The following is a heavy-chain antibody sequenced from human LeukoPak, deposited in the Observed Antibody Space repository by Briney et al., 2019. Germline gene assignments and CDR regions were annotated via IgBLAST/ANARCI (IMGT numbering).Heavy chain of an antibody. Sequence: AQTLSLTCTASGVTISSGDFYWGRLPPPPGQGRVWIGYIYYSGSTYYNPSLKRRVTISVDTSKNQFSLKLSSVTAADTAVYYCAMGETVTTSDYWGQGTLVTVSS. V-gene: IGHV4-30-4*08. CDR1: GVTISSGDFY. D-gene: IGHD4-11*01. J-gene: IGHJ4*02. CDR2: IYYSGST. CDR3: AMGETVTTSDY.